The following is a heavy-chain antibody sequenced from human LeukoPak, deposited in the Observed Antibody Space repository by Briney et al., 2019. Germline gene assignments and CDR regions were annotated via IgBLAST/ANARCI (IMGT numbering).Heavy chain of an antibody. Sequence: PSETLSLTCTVSRGSIGNYYWSWIRQPPGKGLEWIGYIYDSGSAKYNPSLKNRVTISLDMSKKQFSLRLRSVTAADTAVYYCARDSGAFYDTSGWYFDLWGRGTLVAVSS. J-gene: IGHJ2*01. D-gene: IGHD3-22*01. CDR3: ARDSGAFYDTSGWYFDL. CDR2: IYDSGSA. CDR1: RGSIGNYY. V-gene: IGHV4-59*01.